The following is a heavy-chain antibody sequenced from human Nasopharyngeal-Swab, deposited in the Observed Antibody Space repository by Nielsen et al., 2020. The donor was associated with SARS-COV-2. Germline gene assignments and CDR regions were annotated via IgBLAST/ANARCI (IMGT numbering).Heavy chain of an antibody. CDR2: INHTGGST. D-gene: IGHD6-19*01. J-gene: IGHJ4*02. Sequence: SGQVSCKASGYSFTSYYMHWVRQAPGQGLEWMGIINHTGGSTTYAQKFQGRVTMTRDTSTSTVYMELSSLRSEDTAVYYCAKTIAVAGVFDYWGQGTLVTVSS. V-gene: IGHV1-46*01. CDR1: GYSFTSYY. CDR3: AKTIAVAGVFDY.